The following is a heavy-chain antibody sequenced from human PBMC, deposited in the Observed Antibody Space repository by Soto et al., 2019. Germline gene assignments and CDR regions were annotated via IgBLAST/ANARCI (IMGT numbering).Heavy chain of an antibody. J-gene: IGHJ3*01. CDR3: AKIYDFWSRHHDSFDV. D-gene: IGHD3-3*01. CDR1: GFTFGRYA. Sequence: EVQLFESGGGVVQPGGSLRLSCAASGFTFGRYAMTWVRQAPGKGLEWVSGINGNGGDTYYADSVKGRFTISRDNPKNTVYLQMNSLRVEATAVYYCAKIYDFWSRHHDSFDVWGQGTLVIVSS. CDR2: INGNGGDT. V-gene: IGHV3-23*01.